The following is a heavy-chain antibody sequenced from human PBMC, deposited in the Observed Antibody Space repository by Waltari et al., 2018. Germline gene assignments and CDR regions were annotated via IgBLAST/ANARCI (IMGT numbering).Heavy chain of an antibody. CDR2: IYHSGST. Sequence: QVQLQESGPGLVKPSETLSLTCAVSGYSISSGYYWGWIRPPPGKGLEWIGSIYHSGSTYYNPSLKSRVTISVDTSKNQFSLKLSSVTAADTAVYYCARPDSSSWYDPSAFDIWGQGTMVTVSS. J-gene: IGHJ3*02. D-gene: IGHD6-13*01. CDR3: ARPDSSSWYDPSAFDI. CDR1: GYSISSGYY. V-gene: IGHV4-38-2*01.